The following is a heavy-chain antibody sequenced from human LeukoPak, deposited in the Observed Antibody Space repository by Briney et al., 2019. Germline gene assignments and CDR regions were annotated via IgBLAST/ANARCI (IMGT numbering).Heavy chain of an antibody. V-gene: IGHV1-46*01. Sequence: GASVKVSCKAFGYTFTSNYMHWVRQAPGRGPEWMGVISPSGGSTTYAQKFQGRVTLTRDMSASTDYLELSSLRSEDTAVYNCARDNSVRDEAWWFNPWGQGTLVTVSS. CDR3: ARDNSVRDEAWWFNP. D-gene: IGHD5-24*01. CDR1: GYTFTSNY. CDR2: ISPSGGST. J-gene: IGHJ5*02.